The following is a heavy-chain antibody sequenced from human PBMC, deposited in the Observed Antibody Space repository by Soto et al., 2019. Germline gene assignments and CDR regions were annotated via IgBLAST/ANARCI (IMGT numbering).Heavy chain of an antibody. V-gene: IGHV3-30*18. Sequence: QVQLVESGGGVVQPGRSLRLSCAASGFTFSSYGMHWVRQAPGTGLEWVAVISYDGSNKYYADSVKGRFTISSDNSKNKLYLQMNSLRAEDTAVYYCAKVGDGGDYFDYWGQGTLVTVSS. CDR2: ISYDGSNK. J-gene: IGHJ4*02. D-gene: IGHD2-21*01. CDR1: GFTFSSYG. CDR3: AKVGDGGDYFDY.